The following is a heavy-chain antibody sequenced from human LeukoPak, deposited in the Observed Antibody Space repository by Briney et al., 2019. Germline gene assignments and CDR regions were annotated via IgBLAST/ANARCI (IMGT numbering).Heavy chain of an antibody. D-gene: IGHD1-1*01. CDR2: INPSGGST. CDR1: GYTFTSYY. V-gene: IGHV1-46*03. CDR3: ARERYNWKANGNFDY. Sequence: GASVKVSCKASGYTFTSYYMHWVRQAPGQGLEWMGIINPSGGSTSYAQKFQGRVTMTRDTSTSTVYMELSSLRSEDTAVYYCARERYNWKANGNFDYWGQGTLVTGSS. J-gene: IGHJ4*02.